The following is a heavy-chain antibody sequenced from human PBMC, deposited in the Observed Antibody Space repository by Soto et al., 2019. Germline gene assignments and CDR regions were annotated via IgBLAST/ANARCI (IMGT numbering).Heavy chain of an antibody. D-gene: IGHD3-10*01. CDR1: GFTVSSNY. Sequence: PGWSLRLSCAASGFTVSSNYMSWVRQAPGKGLEWVSFIYSGGSTYYADSVKGRFTISRDNSKNTLYLQMNSLRAEDTAVYYCARDEVLWFGESWESYYYMDVWGKWHTVTVX. CDR2: IYSGGST. CDR3: ARDEVLWFGESWESYYYMDV. J-gene: IGHJ6*03. V-gene: IGHV3-66*01.